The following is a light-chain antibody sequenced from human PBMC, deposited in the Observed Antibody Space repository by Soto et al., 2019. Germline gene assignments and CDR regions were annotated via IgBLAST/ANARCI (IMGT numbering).Light chain of an antibody. CDR2: DAY. Sequence: EIVLTQSPATLSLSPGERATLSCRASQSVSSYLAWYQQKPCQAPRLLIDDAYNRDTGIPDRFSGSRPGTDVTLTSSSLEPEDFEVYYCQQRRNSPPSFGPGTKVDIK. J-gene: IGKJ3*01. CDR1: QSVSSY. V-gene: IGKV3-11*01. CDR3: QQRRNSPPS.